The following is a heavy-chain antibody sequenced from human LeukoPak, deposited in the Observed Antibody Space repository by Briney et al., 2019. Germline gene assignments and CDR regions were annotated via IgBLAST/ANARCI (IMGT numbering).Heavy chain of an antibody. Sequence: GESLKISCKGSGYRFTSYWISWVRQMPGKGLEWMGRIHPSDSYTNYSPSFQGHVTISADKSISTAYLQWSSLKASDNAMYYCAQSRITGTTDWFDPWGQGTLVTVSS. V-gene: IGHV5-10-1*01. D-gene: IGHD1-7*01. J-gene: IGHJ5*02. CDR3: AQSRITGTTDWFDP. CDR2: IHPSDSYT. CDR1: GYRFTSYW.